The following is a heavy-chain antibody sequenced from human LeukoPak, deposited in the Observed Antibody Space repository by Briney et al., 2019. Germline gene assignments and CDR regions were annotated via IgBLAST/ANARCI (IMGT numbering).Heavy chain of an antibody. CDR2: MNPNSGNT. J-gene: IGHJ4*02. CDR1: GYTFTSYD. CDR3: ARGTGYSYGYNY. D-gene: IGHD5-18*01. V-gene: IGHV1-8*01. Sequence: GASVKVSCKASGYTFTSYDINWVRQATGQGLEWMGWMNPNSGNTGYAQKFQGRVTMTRNTSISTAYMELSSLRPEDTAVYYCARGTGYSYGYNYWGQGTLVTVSS.